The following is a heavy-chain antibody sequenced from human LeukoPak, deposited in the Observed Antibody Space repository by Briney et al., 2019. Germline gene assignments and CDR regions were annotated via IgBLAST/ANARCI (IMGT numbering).Heavy chain of an antibody. CDR3: TRGPIQLWIHYGMDV. Sequence: HPGRSLRLSCTASGFIFSDYAMSWVRQAPGKGLEWVGFIRSKSYGRTTEYAASVKGRFTISRDDTRRIAYLQMISLETEDKACYYCTRGPIQLWIHYGMDVWGQGTTVTVSS. D-gene: IGHD5-18*01. CDR1: GFIFSDYA. J-gene: IGHJ6*02. CDR2: IRSKSYGRTT. V-gene: IGHV3-49*04.